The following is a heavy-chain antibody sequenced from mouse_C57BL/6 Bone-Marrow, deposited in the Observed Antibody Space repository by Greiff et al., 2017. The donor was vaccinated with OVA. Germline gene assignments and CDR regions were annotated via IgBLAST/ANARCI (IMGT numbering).Heavy chain of an antibody. Sequence: VQVVESGPGLVAPSQSLSITCTVSGFSLTSYAISWVRQPPGKGLEWLGVIWTGGGTNYNSALKSSLSISKDNSKSQVFLKMNSLQTDDTARYYCARNYLHGAWFAYWGQGTLVTVSA. J-gene: IGHJ3*01. V-gene: IGHV2-9-1*01. D-gene: IGHD5-1*01. CDR1: GFSLTSYA. CDR3: ARNYLHGAWFAY. CDR2: IWTGGGT.